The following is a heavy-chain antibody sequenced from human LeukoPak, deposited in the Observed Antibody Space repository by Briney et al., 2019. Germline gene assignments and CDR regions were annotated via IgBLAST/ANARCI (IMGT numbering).Heavy chain of an antibody. CDR1: GFTVSSNY. Sequence: QTGGSLRLSCAASGFTVSSNYMSWVRQAPGKGLEWVSVIYSGGSTYYADSVKGRFTISRDNSKNSLYLQMNSLRTEDTALYYCAKDIYAGDSSGYYYDYWGQGTLVTVSS. J-gene: IGHJ4*02. D-gene: IGHD3-22*01. V-gene: IGHV3-53*05. CDR2: IYSGGST. CDR3: AKDIYAGDSSGYYYDY.